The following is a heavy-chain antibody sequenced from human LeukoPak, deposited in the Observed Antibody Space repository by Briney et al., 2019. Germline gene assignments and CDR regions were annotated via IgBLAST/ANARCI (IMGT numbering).Heavy chain of an antibody. CDR2: IIPIFGTA. Sequence: SVKVSCKASGGTFSSYAISWVRQAPGQGLEWMGGIIPIFGTANYAQKFQGRVTITTDESTSTAYMELSSLRSEDTAVYYCARGSGDSSSWYPNYYYMDVWGKGTTVTVSS. CDR1: GGTFSSYA. CDR3: ARGSGDSSSWYPNYYYMDV. V-gene: IGHV1-69*05. D-gene: IGHD6-13*01. J-gene: IGHJ6*03.